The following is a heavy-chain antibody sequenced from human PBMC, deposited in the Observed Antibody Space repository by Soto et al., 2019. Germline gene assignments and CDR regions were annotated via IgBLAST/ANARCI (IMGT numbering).Heavy chain of an antibody. J-gene: IGHJ4*02. D-gene: IGHD3-10*02. CDR1: GGAFQSFN. V-gene: IGHV1-69*02. CDR2: IIPIPGRT. Sequence: QVQLVQSEAEVKKPGASVKVSCKTSGGAFQSFNMHWLRQAPGQGLEWMGRIIPIPGRTKYAHKFQARVTFTADTSTDTAYMELSSLKYEDKAVDYCAKWSGTRFDFWGQGTLVTVSS. CDR3: AKWSGTRFDF.